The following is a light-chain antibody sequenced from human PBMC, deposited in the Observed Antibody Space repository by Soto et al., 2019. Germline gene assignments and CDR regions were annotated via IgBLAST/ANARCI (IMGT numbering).Light chain of an antibody. CDR3: TSDTSSTTWV. Sequence: QSALTQPASVSGSPGQSITISCTGTSSDVGGYNYVSWYQQYPDKAPQLMIYEVNNRPSGVSNRFSGSKSGNTASLTISGIHAEDEADYYCTSDTSSTTWVFGGWTKVTGL. CDR2: EVN. V-gene: IGLV2-14*01. J-gene: IGLJ3*02. CDR1: SSDVGGYNY.